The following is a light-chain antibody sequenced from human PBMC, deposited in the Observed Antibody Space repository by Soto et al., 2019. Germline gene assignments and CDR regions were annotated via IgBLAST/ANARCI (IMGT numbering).Light chain of an antibody. CDR3: QQYNNWPRT. J-gene: IGKJ1*01. CDR1: QSVGSN. CDR2: GAS. Sequence: EIVMTQSPATLSVSPGERATLSCRASQSVGSNLAWYQQKPGQAPRLLIYGASTRATGIPVRFSGSGSGTEFTLTISSLQSEDFAVYYCQQYNNWPRTFGQGTKVDIK. V-gene: IGKV3-15*01.